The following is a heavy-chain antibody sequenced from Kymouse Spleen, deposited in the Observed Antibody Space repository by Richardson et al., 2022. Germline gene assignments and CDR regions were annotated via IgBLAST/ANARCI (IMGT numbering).Heavy chain of an antibody. D-gene: IGHD6-19*01. V-gene: IGHV4-61*01. CDR1: GGSVSSGSYY. Sequence: QVQLQESGPGLVKPSETLSLTCTVSGGSVSSGSYYWSWIRQPPGKGLEWIGYIYYSGSTNYNPSLKSRVTISVDTSKNQFSLKLSSVTAADTAVYYCARERIAVAGTNWFDPWGQGTLVTVSS. CDR2: IYYSGST. CDR3: ARERIAVAGTNWFDP. J-gene: IGHJ5*02.